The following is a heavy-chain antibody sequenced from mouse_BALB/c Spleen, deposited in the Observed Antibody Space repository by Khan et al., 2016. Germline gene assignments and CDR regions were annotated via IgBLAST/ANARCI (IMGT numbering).Heavy chain of an antibody. CDR1: GYTFSSYW. J-gene: IGHJ3*01. Sequence: QVRLQQSGAALMKPGASVKISCKATGYTFSSYWIEWVKQRPGHGLEWIGEILPGSGSNNYNEKFKGKATFNADKSSNKAYMQLSSLPSEDSAVYYCARGNYYGSSSWFGYWGQGTLVTVS. CDR2: ILPGSGSN. V-gene: IGHV1-9*01. D-gene: IGHD1-1*01. CDR3: ARGNYYGSSSWFGY.